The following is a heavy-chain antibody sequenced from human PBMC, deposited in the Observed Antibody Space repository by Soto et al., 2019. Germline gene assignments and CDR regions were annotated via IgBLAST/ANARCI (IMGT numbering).Heavy chain of an antibody. Sequence: QVQLVQSGAEVKKPGSSVKVSCKASGGTFSSYAISWVRQAPGQGLEWMGGLIPIFGTANYAQKFQGRVTITADESTSTAYMELSSLRSEDTAVYYCARAWGYCTYGVCYTGGDYYYYGMDVCGQGTTVTVSS. D-gene: IGHD2-8*01. CDR2: LIPIFGTA. V-gene: IGHV1-69*01. CDR1: GGTFSSYA. J-gene: IGHJ6*02. CDR3: ARAWGYCTYGVCYTGGDYYYYGMDV.